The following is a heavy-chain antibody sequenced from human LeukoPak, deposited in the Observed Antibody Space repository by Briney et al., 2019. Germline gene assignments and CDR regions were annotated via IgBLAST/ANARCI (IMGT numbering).Heavy chain of an antibody. Sequence: TLGGSLGLSCGASGFSFMNAWMSWARRAPGKGLEWVGRIKSNADGGTPDYAAPARGRFTISRDDSKHTLYLQMNSLKTEDTAVYYCTTFYHEYSPYWGRGTLVTVSS. CDR2: IKSNADGGTP. V-gene: IGHV3-15*01. CDR1: GFSFMNAW. D-gene: IGHD2/OR15-2a*01. CDR3: TTFYHEYSPY. J-gene: IGHJ4*02.